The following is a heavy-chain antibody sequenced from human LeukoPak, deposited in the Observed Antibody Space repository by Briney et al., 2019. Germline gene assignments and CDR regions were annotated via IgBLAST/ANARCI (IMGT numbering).Heavy chain of an antibody. CDR3: ARQITMVRGVEMYYFDY. CDR1: GGSISSYY. CDR2: IYYSGST. D-gene: IGHD3-10*01. J-gene: IGHJ4*02. Sequence: SETLSLTCTVSGGSISSYYWSWIRQPPGKGLEWIGSIYYSGSTYYNPSLKSRVTISVDTSKNQFSLKLSSVTAADTAVYYCARQITMVRGVEMYYFDYWGQGTLVTVSS. V-gene: IGHV4-59*08.